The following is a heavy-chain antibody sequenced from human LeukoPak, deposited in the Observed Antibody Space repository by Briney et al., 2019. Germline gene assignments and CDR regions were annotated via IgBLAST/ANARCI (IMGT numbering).Heavy chain of an antibody. V-gene: IGHV3-74*01. CDR2: ISPTGSTT. CDR3: AREELGSSLGFDP. CDR1: GFSFSGHW. J-gene: IGHJ5*02. D-gene: IGHD3-16*01. Sequence: GGSLRLSCTASGFSFSGHWMHWARQLPGKGLVWVSRISPTGSTTSYADSVKGRFTVSRDNAKNTLYLQVNNLRAEDTAVYYCAREELGSSLGFDPWGQGTLVTVSS.